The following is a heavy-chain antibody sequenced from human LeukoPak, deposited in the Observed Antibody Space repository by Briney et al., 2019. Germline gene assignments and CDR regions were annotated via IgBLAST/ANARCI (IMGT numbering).Heavy chain of an antibody. V-gene: IGHV3-74*01. Sequence: GGSVRLSCAACVFIFSRYWLHWVRQPPARGLVWVSRINSEGSSTSYADSVKGRFTITRDNAKNTLYLQMKSLRAEDTAVYYGTREQYYYDSSGQYYYYYYMDVWGKGTTVTVSS. CDR3: TREQYYYDSSGQYYYYYYMDV. J-gene: IGHJ6*03. D-gene: IGHD3-22*01. CDR1: VFIFSRYW. CDR2: INSEGSST.